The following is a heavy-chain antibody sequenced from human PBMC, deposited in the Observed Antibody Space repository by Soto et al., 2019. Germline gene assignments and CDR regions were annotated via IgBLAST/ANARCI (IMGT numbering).Heavy chain of an antibody. J-gene: IGHJ4*02. V-gene: IGHV1-18*01. CDR2: ISPYNGNT. CDR3: ARDRLVVSVTVGGFDS. CDR1: GYTFSNFG. D-gene: IGHD2-15*01. Sequence: QVQLVQSGGEVKKPGASVKVSCKASGYTFSNFGLSWVRPAPGQGLELMGWISPYNGNTNYAQKLQGRLTMTTATSTRPAYLELSRLRSDDTGVSYCARDRLVVSVTVGGFDSWGQGTLVTVSS.